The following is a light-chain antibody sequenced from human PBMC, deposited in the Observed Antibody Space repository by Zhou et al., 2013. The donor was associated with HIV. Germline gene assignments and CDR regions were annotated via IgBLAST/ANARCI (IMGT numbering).Light chain of an antibody. Sequence: IQMTQFPSTLSASVGDRVTITCRARQSISNWLAWYQQKPGKAPKLLIYAASSLQSGVPSRFSGSGSGTDFTLTISSLQPEDFATYYCQQSYSTPPVTFGQGTRLEIK. J-gene: IGKJ5*01. V-gene: IGKV1-39*01. CDR3: QQSYSTPPVT. CDR1: QSISNW. CDR2: AAS.